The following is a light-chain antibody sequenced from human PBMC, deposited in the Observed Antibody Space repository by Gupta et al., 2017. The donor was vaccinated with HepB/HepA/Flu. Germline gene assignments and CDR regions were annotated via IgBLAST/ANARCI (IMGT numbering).Light chain of an antibody. Sequence: DIQMTQSPSTLSASVGDRVTITCRASQNTGYWLAWFQQKPGKAPNLLISKTSTLESGVPSRFSGSGSGTEFTLTISSLQPDDFATYYCQHENNSPWTFGQGTKVEIK. CDR1: QNTGYW. CDR3: QHENNSPWT. CDR2: KTS. V-gene: IGKV1-5*03. J-gene: IGKJ1*01.